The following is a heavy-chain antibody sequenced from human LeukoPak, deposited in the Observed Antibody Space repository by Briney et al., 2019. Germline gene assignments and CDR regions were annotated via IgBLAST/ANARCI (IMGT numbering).Heavy chain of an antibody. D-gene: IGHD1-26*01. CDR3: ARDPWVYYFDY. V-gene: IGHV3-23*01. Sequence: GGSLRLSCAASGFTFSSYAMSWVRQAPGKGLEWVSGFRGSGISTFYADSVKGRFTISRDNSKNTLYLQMNSLRAEDTAVYYCARDPWVYYFDYWGQGTLVTVSS. CDR2: FRGSGIST. CDR1: GFTFSSYA. J-gene: IGHJ4*02.